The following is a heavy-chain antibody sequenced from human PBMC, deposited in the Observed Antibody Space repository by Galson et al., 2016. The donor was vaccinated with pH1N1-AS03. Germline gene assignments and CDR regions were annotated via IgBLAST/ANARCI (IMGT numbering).Heavy chain of an antibody. CDR1: GGSITSYY. Sequence: SETLSPTCTVSGGSITSYYWSWIRQTPEKGLEWLGYIYYTGNTDTNPSLRSRNALSVDTSKNQFSMRLSSVTAADTAVYYCARETVHTPGYYYYGMDVWGQGTTVTVSS. CDR2: IYYTGNT. J-gene: IGHJ6*02. V-gene: IGHV4-59*01. D-gene: IGHD1-1*01. CDR3: ARETVHTPGYYYYGMDV.